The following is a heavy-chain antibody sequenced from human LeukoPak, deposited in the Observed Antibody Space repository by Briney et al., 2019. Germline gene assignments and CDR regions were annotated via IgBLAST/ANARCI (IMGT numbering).Heavy chain of an antibody. Sequence: SETLSLTCTVSGYSISSGYYWGWIRQPPGKGLGWIGSIYHSGSTYYNPSLKSRVTISVDTSKNQFSLKLSSVTAADTAVYYCARERLVRGLDIWGQGTMVTVSS. CDR2: IYHSGST. CDR1: GYSISSGYY. CDR3: ARERLVRGLDI. J-gene: IGHJ3*02. D-gene: IGHD3-9*01. V-gene: IGHV4-38-2*02.